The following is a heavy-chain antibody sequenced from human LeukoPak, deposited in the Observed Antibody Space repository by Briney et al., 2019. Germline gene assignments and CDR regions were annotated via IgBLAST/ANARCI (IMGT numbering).Heavy chain of an antibody. CDR1: GFTFSSYA. CDR2: ISYDGSKK. V-gene: IGHV3-30*04. Sequence: GRSLRLSCAASGFTFSSYAIHWVRQAPGKGLEWVAVISYDGSKKCYADSVMGRFTISRDNSQNTLYMQMNSLKTEDTAVYYCTTDGDFWSGSPDGAFDIWGQGTMVTVSS. CDR3: TTDGDFWSGSPDGAFDI. D-gene: IGHD3-3*01. J-gene: IGHJ3*02.